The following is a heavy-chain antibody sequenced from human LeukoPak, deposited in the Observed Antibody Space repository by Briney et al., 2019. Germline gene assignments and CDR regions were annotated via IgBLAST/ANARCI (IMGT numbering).Heavy chain of an antibody. CDR2: IRSRSAGGTT. Sequence: GGSLRLSCAASGLTFNNAWMSWVRQAPGKGLEGVGRIRSRSAGGTTDYGAPVKGRFTISRDDSKNTLYLQMNSLKTEDTAVYYCSTGGGTHDCWGQGTLITVSS. V-gene: IGHV3-15*01. J-gene: IGHJ4*02. D-gene: IGHD2-15*01. CDR1: GLTFNNAW. CDR3: STGGGTHDC.